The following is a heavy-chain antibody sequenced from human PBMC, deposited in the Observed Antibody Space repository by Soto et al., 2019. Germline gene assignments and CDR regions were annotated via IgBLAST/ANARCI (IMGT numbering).Heavy chain of an antibody. CDR1: GGSFSGYY. J-gene: IGHJ5*02. CDR3: AYPRGENWFDP. Sequence: SETLSLTCAVYGGSFSGYYWSWIRQPPGKGLEWIGEINHSGSTNYNPSLKSRVTISVDTSKNQFSLKLSSVTAADTAVYYCAYPRGENWFDPWGQGTLVTVSS. V-gene: IGHV4-34*01. CDR2: INHSGST. D-gene: IGHD3-10*01.